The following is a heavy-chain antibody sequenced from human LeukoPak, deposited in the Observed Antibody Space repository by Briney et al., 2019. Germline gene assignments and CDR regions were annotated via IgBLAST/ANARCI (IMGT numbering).Heavy chain of an antibody. CDR2: ISWNSGSI. D-gene: IGHD1-7*01. Sequence: GGSLRLSYAASGFTFHDYAMHWVRQAPGKGLEWVSGISWNSGSIGYADSVKGRFTISRDNAKNSLYLQMNSLRAEDTALYYCAKDKDWNYSEGFDYWGQGTLVTVSS. CDR3: AKDKDWNYSEGFDY. J-gene: IGHJ4*02. V-gene: IGHV3-9*01. CDR1: GFTFHDYA.